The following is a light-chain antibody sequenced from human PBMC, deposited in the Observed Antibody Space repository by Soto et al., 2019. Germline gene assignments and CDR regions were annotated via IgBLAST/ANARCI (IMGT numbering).Light chain of an antibody. CDR3: ISYTSDSSYV. J-gene: IGLJ1*01. Sequence: QSALTQPASVSGPPGQSITISCTGTSSDVGGYDYVSWYQQHPGGAPKLIIYDVFHRPSGIPNRFSGSKSGKTASLTISGLQAEDEAEYYCISYTSDSSYVFGTGTKLTVL. V-gene: IGLV2-14*03. CDR1: SSDVGGYDY. CDR2: DVF.